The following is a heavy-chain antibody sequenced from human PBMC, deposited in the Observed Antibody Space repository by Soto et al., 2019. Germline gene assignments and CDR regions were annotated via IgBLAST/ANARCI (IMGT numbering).Heavy chain of an antibody. J-gene: IGHJ6*02. CDR1: GFTFSSYG. CDR3: ARGLRNYYGMDV. V-gene: IGHV3-30*03. CDR2: ISYDGSNK. Sequence: GGSLRLSCAASGFTFSSYGMHWVRQAPGKGLEWVAVISYDGSNKCYADSVKGRFTISRDNSKNTVYLQMNSLRAEDMAVYFCARGLRNYYGMDVWGQGTTVTVSS.